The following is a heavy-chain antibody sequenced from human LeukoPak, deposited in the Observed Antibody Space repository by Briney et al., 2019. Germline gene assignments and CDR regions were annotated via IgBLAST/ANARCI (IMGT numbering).Heavy chain of an antibody. V-gene: IGHV4-59*01. Sequence: SETLSLTCTVSGGSISSYYWSWTRQPPGKGLEWIGYIYYSGSTNYNPSLKSRVTISVDTSKNQFSLKLSSVTAADTAVYYCARVSGYSYGNSYYYYYGMDVWGQGTTVTVSS. J-gene: IGHJ6*02. CDR2: IYYSGST. D-gene: IGHD5-18*01. CDR3: ARVSGYSYGNSYYYYYGMDV. CDR1: GGSISSYY.